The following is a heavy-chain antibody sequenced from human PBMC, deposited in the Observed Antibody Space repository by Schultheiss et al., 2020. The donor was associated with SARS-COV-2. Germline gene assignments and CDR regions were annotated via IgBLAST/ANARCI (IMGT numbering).Heavy chain of an antibody. CDR3: ASGGLGYCSSTSCYFSDY. CDR2: IYYSGST. D-gene: IGHD2-2*01. Sequence: SETLSLTCTVSGGSISSYYWSWIRQPPGKGLEWIGYIYYSGSTNYNPSLKSRVTISVDTSKNQFSLKLSSVTAADTAVYYCASGGLGYCSSTSCYFSDYWGQGTLVTVSS. V-gene: IGHV4-59*08. CDR1: GGSISSYY. J-gene: IGHJ4*02.